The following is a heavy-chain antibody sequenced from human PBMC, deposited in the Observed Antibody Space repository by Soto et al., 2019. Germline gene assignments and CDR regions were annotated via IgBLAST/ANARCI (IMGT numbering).Heavy chain of an antibody. CDR3: ARGGLTGDLFYFDY. D-gene: IGHD7-27*01. J-gene: IGHJ4*02. CDR2: IIPIFGTA. CDR1: GGTFSSYA. Sequence: ASVKVSCKASGGTFSSYAISWVRQAPGQGLEWMGGIIPIFGTANYAQKFQGRVTITADESTSTAYMELSSLRSEATAVYYCARGGLTGDLFYFDYWGQGTLVTVSS. V-gene: IGHV1-69*13.